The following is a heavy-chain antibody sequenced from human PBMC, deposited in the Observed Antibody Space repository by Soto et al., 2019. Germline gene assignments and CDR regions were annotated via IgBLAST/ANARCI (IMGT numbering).Heavy chain of an antibody. V-gene: IGHV3-23*01. D-gene: IGHD5-18*01. CDR3: VKSMGSYGRRDFDY. CDR2: IAGPGGGA. CDR1: GFTFSTYG. Sequence: GGSLRLSCAASGFTFSTYGMSWVRQAPGKGREWVSAIAGPGGGASYADSVQGRFTISRDDAKNTLYLQMSSLRAEDTAVYYCVKSMGSYGRRDFDYWGQGTLVTVSS. J-gene: IGHJ4*02.